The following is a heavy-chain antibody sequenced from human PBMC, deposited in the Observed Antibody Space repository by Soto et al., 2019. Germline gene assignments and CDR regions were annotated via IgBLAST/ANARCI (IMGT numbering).Heavy chain of an antibody. CDR3: ARERGVGGWLFQTPYYYYGMDV. D-gene: IGHD3-9*01. CDR2: ISAYNGNT. J-gene: IGHJ6*02. CDR1: GYTFTSYG. V-gene: IGHV1-18*01. Sequence: GASVKVSCKASGYTFTSYGISWVRQAPGQGLEWMGWISAYNGNTNYAQKLQGRVTMTTDTSTSTAYMELRSLRSDHTAVYYCARERGVGGWLFQTPYYYYGMDVWGQGTTATVSS.